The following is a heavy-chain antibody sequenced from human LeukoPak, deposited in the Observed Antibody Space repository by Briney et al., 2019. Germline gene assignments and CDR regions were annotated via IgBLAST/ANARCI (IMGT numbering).Heavy chain of an antibody. Sequence: SGGSLRLSCAASGFTFRSFGIHWVRQAPGKGLEWVAVIWDDGSKKYYADSVKGRFTISRDNSKNTLYLQMNSLRAEDTAIYYCAREGGVVVVPAAMRAFDIWGQGTMVTLSS. CDR3: AREGGVVVVPAAMRAFDI. J-gene: IGHJ3*02. CDR1: GFTFRSFG. D-gene: IGHD2-2*01. CDR2: IWDDGSKK. V-gene: IGHV3-33*01.